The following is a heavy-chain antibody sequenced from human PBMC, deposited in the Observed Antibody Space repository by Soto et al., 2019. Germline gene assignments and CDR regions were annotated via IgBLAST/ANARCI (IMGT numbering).Heavy chain of an antibody. CDR1: GYTLTELS. J-gene: IGHJ6*03. Sequence: ASVKVSCKVSGYTLTELSMHWVRQAPGKGLEWMGGFDPEDGETIYAQKFQGRVTMTEDTFTDTAYMELSSLRSEDTAVYYCATSSGCSGGSCYLYYYMDVWGKGTTVTVSS. V-gene: IGHV1-24*01. CDR2: FDPEDGET. CDR3: ATSSGCSGGSCYLYYYMDV. D-gene: IGHD2-15*01.